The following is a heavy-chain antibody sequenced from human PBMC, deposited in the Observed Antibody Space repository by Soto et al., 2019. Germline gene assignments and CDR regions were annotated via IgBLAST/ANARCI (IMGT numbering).Heavy chain of an antibody. J-gene: IGHJ4*02. Sequence: PGESLKSSCNASGYRFSTYWIGWVRQRPGKGPEWMAIIYPGDSDTRENPSFQGQVTISADKSSNTVPLQWRSLKASDTAIYYCARLGGIVDTGTWIQWGQGTPVTVCS. CDR2: IYPGDSDT. D-gene: IGHD1-26*01. CDR3: ARLGGIVDTGTWIQ. V-gene: IGHV5-51*01. CDR1: GYRFSTYW.